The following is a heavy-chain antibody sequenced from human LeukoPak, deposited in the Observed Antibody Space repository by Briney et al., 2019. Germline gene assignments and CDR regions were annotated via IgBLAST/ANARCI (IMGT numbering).Heavy chain of an antibody. D-gene: IGHD2-15*01. Sequence: PSETLSLTCAVSGYSISSGYYWGWIRQPPGKGLEWIGSIYHSGSTYYNPSLKSRVTTSVDTSKNQFSLKLSSVTAADTAVYYCARHDGLVVAATFDYWGQGTLVTVSS. CDR2: IYHSGST. CDR3: ARHDGLVVAATFDY. V-gene: IGHV4-38-2*01. CDR1: GYSISSGYY. J-gene: IGHJ4*02.